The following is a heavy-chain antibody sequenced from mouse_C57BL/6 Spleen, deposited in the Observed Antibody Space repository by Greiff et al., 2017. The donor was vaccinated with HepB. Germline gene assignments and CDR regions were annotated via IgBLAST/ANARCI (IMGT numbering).Heavy chain of an antibody. CDR3: ARQGGYGNIYDAMDY. CDR2: IWSDGST. CDR1: GFSFTSYG. D-gene: IGHD2-10*02. Sequence: QVQLQQSGPGLVAPSPSLSITCTVSGFSFTSYGVHWVRQPPGKGLEWLVVIWSDGSTTYESALNSRQSISKDNSKSQVILKMNSLQTDDTAMYYGARQGGYGNIYDAMDYWGQGTSVTVSS. V-gene: IGHV2-6-1*01. J-gene: IGHJ4*01.